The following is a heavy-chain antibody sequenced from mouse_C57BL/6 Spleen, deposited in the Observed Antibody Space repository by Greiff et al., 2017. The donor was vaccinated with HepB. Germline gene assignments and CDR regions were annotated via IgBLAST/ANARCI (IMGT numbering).Heavy chain of an antibody. J-gene: IGHJ3*01. D-gene: IGHD2-3*01. CDR1: GFTFSDYG. CDR2: ISSGSSTI. CDR3: ARNYDGYPWFAY. V-gene: IGHV5-17*01. Sequence: EVKVVESGGGLVKPGGSLKLSCAASGFTFSDYGMHWVRQAPEKGLEWVAYISSGSSTIYYADTVKGRFTISRDNAKNTLFLQMTSLRSEDTAMYYCARNYDGYPWFAYWGQGTLVTVSA.